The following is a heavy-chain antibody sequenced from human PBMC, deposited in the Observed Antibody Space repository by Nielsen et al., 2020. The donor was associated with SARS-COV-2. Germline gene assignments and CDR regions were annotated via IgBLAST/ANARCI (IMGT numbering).Heavy chain of an antibody. D-gene: IGHD1-26*01. CDR3: ARAEWELPERGWFDP. Sequence: SETLSLTCTVSGGSISSGGYYWSWIRQHPGKGLEWIGYIYYSGSTYYNPSLKSRVTISVDTSKNQFSLKLSSVTAADTAVYYCARAEWELPERGWFDPWGQGTLVTVSS. V-gene: IGHV4-31*03. CDR1: GGSISSGGYY. J-gene: IGHJ5*02. CDR2: IYYSGST.